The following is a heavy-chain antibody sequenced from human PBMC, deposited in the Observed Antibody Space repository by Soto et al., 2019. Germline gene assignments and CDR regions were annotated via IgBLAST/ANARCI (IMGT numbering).Heavy chain of an antibody. V-gene: IGHV4-30-2*01. D-gene: IGHD1-1*01. Sequence: SETLSITCAVCVGFISSGGYFWNWIRQPPGKGLEWIGYIYHSGSTLYNPSLKSRVTISVDKSKNQFSLKLTSVTAADTAVYYCARDQLEGNWFDPWGQGTLVTVSS. J-gene: IGHJ5*02. CDR1: VGFISSGGYF. CDR2: IYHSGST. CDR3: ARDQLEGNWFDP.